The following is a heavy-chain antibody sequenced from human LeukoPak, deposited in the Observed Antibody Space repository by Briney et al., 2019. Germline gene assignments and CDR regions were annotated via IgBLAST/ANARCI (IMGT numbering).Heavy chain of an antibody. CDR3: AMFSYVSGTTIS. CDR1: GFTFSSYW. D-gene: IGHD1-20*01. J-gene: IGHJ4*02. CDR2: VKSDGSVT. V-gene: IGHV3-74*01. Sequence: TGGSLRPSCAASGFTFSSYWMHWVRQAPGKGLMWVSRVKSDGSVTNYADSVKGRFTISRDNAKNTLYLQMNSLRAEDTAVYYCAMFSYVSGTTISWGQGTLVTVSS.